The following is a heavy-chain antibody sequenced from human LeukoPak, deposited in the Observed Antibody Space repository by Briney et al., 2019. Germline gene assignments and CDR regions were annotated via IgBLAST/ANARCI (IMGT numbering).Heavy chain of an antibody. CDR3: AGTPITMVRGVPSNWFDP. D-gene: IGHD3-10*01. Sequence: GGSLRLSCAASGFTFSSYEMNWVRQAPGKGLEWVSYISSSGSTIYYADSVKGRFTISRGNAKNSLYLQMNSLRAEDTAVYYCAGTPITMVRGVPSNWFDPWGQGTLVTVSS. V-gene: IGHV3-48*03. CDR1: GFTFSSYE. CDR2: ISSSGSTI. J-gene: IGHJ5*02.